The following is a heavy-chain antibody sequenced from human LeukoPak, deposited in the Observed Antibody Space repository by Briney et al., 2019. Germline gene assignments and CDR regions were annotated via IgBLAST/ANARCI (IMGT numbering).Heavy chain of an antibody. CDR3: ARVVVGATYYMDV. D-gene: IGHD1-26*01. Sequence: PSETLSLTCTVSAGSLSSYYWSWIRQPPGKGLEWIGYIYYSVSTNYNPSLMSRVTISVDTSKNQFSLKLSSVTAADTAVYYCARVVVGATYYMDVWGKGTTVTVSS. CDR1: AGSLSSYY. CDR2: IYYSVST. J-gene: IGHJ6*03. V-gene: IGHV4-59*01.